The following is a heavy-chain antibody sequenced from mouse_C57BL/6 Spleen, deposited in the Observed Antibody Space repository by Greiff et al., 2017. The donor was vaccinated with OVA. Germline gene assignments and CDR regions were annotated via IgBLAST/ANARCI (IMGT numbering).Heavy chain of an antibody. CDR3: AREGGYYSYWYFDV. D-gene: IGHD2-3*01. J-gene: IGHJ1*03. V-gene: IGHV3-5*01. CDR1: GISITTGNYR. Sequence: EVKLMESGPGLVKPSQTVFLTCTVTGISITTGNYRWSWIRQFPGNKLEWIGYIYYSGTITYNPSLTSRTTITRDTPKNQFFLEMNSLTAEDTATYYCAREGGYYSYWYFDVWGTGTTVTVSS. CDR2: IYYSGTI.